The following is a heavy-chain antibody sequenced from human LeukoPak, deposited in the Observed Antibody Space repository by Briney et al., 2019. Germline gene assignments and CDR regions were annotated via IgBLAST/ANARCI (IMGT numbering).Heavy chain of an antibody. CDR1: GFTFSDHY. CDR2: IRNKAKNYTT. J-gene: IGHJ4*02. CDR3: AKDRGYSYGVEY. Sequence: GGSLRLSCAASGFTFSDHYMDWVRQAPGKGLEWVGRIRNKAKNYTTHYAASVKGRFTISRDDSKNSVYLQMNSLKTEDTAFYYCAKDRGYSYGVEYWGQETLVTVSS. D-gene: IGHD5-18*01. V-gene: IGHV3-72*01.